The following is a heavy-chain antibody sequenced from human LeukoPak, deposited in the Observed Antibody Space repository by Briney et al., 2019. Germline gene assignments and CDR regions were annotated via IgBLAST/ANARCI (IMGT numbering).Heavy chain of an antibody. D-gene: IGHD3-10*01. CDR2: ISAYNGNT. J-gene: IGHJ6*02. CDR1: GYTFTSYG. CDR3: ASPYGSGSSYYYYGMDV. Sequence: ASVKVSCKASGYTFTSYGISWVRQAPGQGLEWMGWISAYNGNTNYAQKLQGRVTMTTDTSTSTAYMELRSLRSDDTAVYYCASPYGSGSSYYYYGMDVWGQGTTVTVSS. V-gene: IGHV1-18*01.